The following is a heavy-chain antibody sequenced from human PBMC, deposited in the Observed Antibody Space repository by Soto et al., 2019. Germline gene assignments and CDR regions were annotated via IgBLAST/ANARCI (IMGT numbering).Heavy chain of an antibody. J-gene: IGHJ3*02. D-gene: IGHD5-12*01. V-gene: IGHV1-69*01. CDR2: IIPIFGTA. CDR3: ARGGYPDKTPI. CDR1: GGTFSSYA. Sequence: QVQLVQSGAEVKKPGSSVKVSCKASGGTFSSYAISWVRQAPGQGLEWMGGIIPIFGTANYAQKFQGRVTITGDESTSNAYMELSRLRSEDTGVYFCARGGYPDKTPIWGQGEMVPGSS.